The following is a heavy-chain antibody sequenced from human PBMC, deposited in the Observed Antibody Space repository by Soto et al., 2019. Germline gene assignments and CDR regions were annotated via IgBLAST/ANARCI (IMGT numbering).Heavy chain of an antibody. CDR3: AKEVESYYYDSSGPYDALDI. Sequence: SLRLSSAASGFTFSSYAMSRVRHAPGKGLGWVSAIRGSGGSNYYADSVKGRFTISRDNSRNTLYLQMNSLRAEDTAVYYCAKEVESYYYDSSGPYDALDIWGPGTMVAVSS. CDR1: GFTFSSYA. D-gene: IGHD3-22*01. V-gene: IGHV3-23*01. CDR2: IRGSGGSN. J-gene: IGHJ3*02.